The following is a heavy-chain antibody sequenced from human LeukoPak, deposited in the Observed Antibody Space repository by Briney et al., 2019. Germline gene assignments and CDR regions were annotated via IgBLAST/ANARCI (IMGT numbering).Heavy chain of an antibody. CDR1: GGSISSGSYY. J-gene: IGHJ4*02. CDR2: FYYTGRT. D-gene: IGHD5/OR15-5a*01. CDR3: ARLLSSVSTNDY. V-gene: IGHV4-39*01. Sequence: SETLSLTCTVSGGSISSGSYYWGWIRQPPGKGLEWIGSFYYTGRTYYHPSLKSRVPISADTSKNQFSLKVISVTAADTAVYYCARLLSSVSTNDYWGQGTLVSVSS.